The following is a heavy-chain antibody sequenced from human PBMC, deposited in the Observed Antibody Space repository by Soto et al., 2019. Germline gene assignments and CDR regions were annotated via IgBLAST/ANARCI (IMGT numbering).Heavy chain of an antibody. D-gene: IGHD2-15*01. J-gene: IGHJ6*02. CDR2: IFYAGTT. CDR3: TRHAIIPKLLYGMDV. CDR1: GGSVSGYY. V-gene: IGHV4-59*02. Sequence: SETLSLTCTVSGGSVSGYYWSWIRRPPGKGLEWLGYIFYAGTTLYNPSVQSRVSITVDTSKNQFSLKLSSVTAADTAVYYCTRHAIIPKLLYGMDVWGQGTTVTVSS.